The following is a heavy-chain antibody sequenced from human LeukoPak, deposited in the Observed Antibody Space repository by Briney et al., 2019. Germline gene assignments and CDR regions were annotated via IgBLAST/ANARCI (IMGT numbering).Heavy chain of an antibody. D-gene: IGHD3-22*01. CDR2: ISGSGGST. V-gene: IGHV3-23*01. J-gene: IGHJ4*02. CDR3: AKALSLYYDSSGYRY. CDR1: GFTSSSYA. Sequence: GGSLRLSCAASGFTSSSYAMSWVRQAPGKGLEWVSAISGSGGSTYYADSVKGRFTISRDNSKNTLYLQMNSLRAEDTAVYYCAKALSLYYDSSGYRYWGQGTLVTVSS.